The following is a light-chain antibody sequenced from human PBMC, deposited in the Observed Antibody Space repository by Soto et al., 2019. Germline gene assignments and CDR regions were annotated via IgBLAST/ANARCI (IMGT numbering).Light chain of an antibody. V-gene: IGKV3-20*01. Sequence: EIVLTQSPCTLSLSPGERATLSCRASQSVSSSYLAWYQQKPRQAARLLIYGASSRATGIPDRFSGSGSGTDFTLTISRLEPEDFAVYYCQQYGSSSTWTFGQGTKVDIK. J-gene: IGKJ1*01. CDR2: GAS. CDR3: QQYGSSSTWT. CDR1: QSVSSSY.